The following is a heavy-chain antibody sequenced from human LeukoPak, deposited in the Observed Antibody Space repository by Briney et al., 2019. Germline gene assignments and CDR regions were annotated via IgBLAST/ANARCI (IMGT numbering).Heavy chain of an antibody. CDR2: INSYGSST. J-gene: IGHJ4*02. D-gene: IGHD3-22*01. CDR1: GFTFSSYW. CDR3: ARELNTYYYDSSGYSVGY. Sequence: PGGSLRLSCAASGFTFSSYWMHWVRQAPGKGLVWVLRINSYGSSTSYAGSVKGRFTISRDNAKNTLYLPMNSLRAEDTAVYYCARELNTYYYDSSGYSVGYWGQGTLVTVSS. V-gene: IGHV3-74*01.